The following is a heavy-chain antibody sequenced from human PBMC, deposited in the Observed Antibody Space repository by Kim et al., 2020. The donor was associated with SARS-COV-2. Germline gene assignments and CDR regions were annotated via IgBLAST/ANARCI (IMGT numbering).Heavy chain of an antibody. CDR2: IRSKANSYAT. CDR1: GFTFSGSA. D-gene: IGHD6-13*01. V-gene: IGHV3-73*01. CDR3: TRHPTVAGSSWYDVY. Sequence: GGSLRLSCAASGFTFSGSAMHWVRQASGKGLEWVGRIRSKANSYATAYAASVKGRFTISRDDSKNTAYLQMNSLKTEDTAVYYCTRHPTVAGSSWYDVYWGQGTLVTVSS. J-gene: IGHJ4*02.